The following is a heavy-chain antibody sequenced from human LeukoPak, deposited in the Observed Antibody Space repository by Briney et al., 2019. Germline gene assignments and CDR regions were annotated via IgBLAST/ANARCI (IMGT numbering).Heavy chain of an antibody. J-gene: IGHJ4*02. CDR2: ISSSSSYI. CDR1: GLTFNVYA. CDR3: ARDRSGWYEGGFDY. D-gene: IGHD6-19*01. V-gene: IGHV3-21*01. Sequence: GGSLRLSCAASGLTFNVYAMSWVRQAPGKGLEWVSSISSSSSYIYYADSVKGRFTISRDNAKNSLYPQMNSLRAEDTAVYYCARDRSGWYEGGFDYWGQGTLVTVSS.